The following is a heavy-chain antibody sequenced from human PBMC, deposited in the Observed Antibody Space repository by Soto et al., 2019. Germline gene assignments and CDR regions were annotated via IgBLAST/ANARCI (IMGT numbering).Heavy chain of an antibody. J-gene: IGHJ6*02. CDR3: AREKYYYDSSGYYYYYYGMDV. CDR1: GFTIIDYY. Sequence: GGSKRLSCAASGFTIIDYYMSWIRQDPGKGLEWVSYISSSGSTIYYADSVKGRFTISRDNAKNSLYLQMNSLRAEDTAVYYCAREKYYYDSSGYYYYYYGMDVWGQGTTVTVSS. V-gene: IGHV3-11*01. CDR2: ISSSGSTI. D-gene: IGHD3-22*01.